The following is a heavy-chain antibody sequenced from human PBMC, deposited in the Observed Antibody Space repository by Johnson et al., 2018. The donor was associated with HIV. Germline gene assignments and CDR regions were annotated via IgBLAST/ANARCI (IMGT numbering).Heavy chain of an antibody. CDR1: GFTFSDYY. J-gene: IGHJ3*02. Sequence: VQLVESGGGLGKPGGSLRLSCAGSGFTFSDYYMNWLRQAPGKGLEWVSYISSTGSTIYYADSVKGRFTIPRDNAKRSLYLQMSSLRAEDTAVYYCARDRGYCTNGVCYYDAFDIWGQGTMVTVSS. V-gene: IGHV3-11*04. CDR2: ISSTGSTI. CDR3: ARDRGYCTNGVCYYDAFDI. D-gene: IGHD2-8*01.